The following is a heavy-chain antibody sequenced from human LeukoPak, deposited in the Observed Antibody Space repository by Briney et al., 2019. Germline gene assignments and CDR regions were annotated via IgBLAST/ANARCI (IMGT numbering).Heavy chain of an antibody. J-gene: IGHJ4*02. Sequence: PGGSLRLSCAASGFTFSSHWMYWVSQAPGKGLVWVSRINTDGSSTSYADSVKGRFTSSRDNAKNTLHLQMNSLRAEDTAVYCCARERIDCSSTSCYGGGSDYWGQGTLVTVSS. CDR1: GFTFSSHW. CDR2: INTDGSST. CDR3: ARERIDCSSTSCYGGGSDY. D-gene: IGHD2-2*01. V-gene: IGHV3-74*01.